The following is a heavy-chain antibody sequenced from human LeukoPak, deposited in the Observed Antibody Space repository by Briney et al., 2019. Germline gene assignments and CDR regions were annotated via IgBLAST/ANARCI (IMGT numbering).Heavy chain of an antibody. CDR2: INHNGNVN. V-gene: IGHV3-7*03. Sequence: GGSLRLSCAASGFTFSSYWMNWARQAPGKGREWVASINHNGNVNYYVDSVKGRFTISRDNAKNSLYLQMNSLKVEDSAIYYCATYDSWSGYNIAYWGQGTLVTVSS. CDR3: ATYDSWSGYNIAY. J-gene: IGHJ4*02. D-gene: IGHD3-3*01. CDR1: GFTFSSYW.